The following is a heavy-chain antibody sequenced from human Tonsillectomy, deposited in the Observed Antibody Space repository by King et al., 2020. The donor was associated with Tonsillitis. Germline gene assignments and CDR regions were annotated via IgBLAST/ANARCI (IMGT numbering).Heavy chain of an antibody. J-gene: IGHJ5*02. CDR1: GGSISSYY. D-gene: IGHD3-22*01. CDR3: ARHRAGFVVMAWFDP. CDR2: IYYSGST. V-gene: IGHV4-59*08. Sequence: QLQESGPGLVKPSETLSLTCTVSGGSISSYYWSWIRQPPGKGLEWIGYIYYSGSTNYNPSLKSRVTISVDTSKNQFSLKLSSVTAADTAVYYCARHRAGFVVMAWFDPWGQGTLVTVSS.